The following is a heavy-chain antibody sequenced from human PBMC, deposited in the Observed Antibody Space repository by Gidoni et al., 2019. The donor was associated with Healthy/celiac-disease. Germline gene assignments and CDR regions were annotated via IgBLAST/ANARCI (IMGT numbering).Heavy chain of an antibody. CDR1: GFTFSSYA. V-gene: IGHV3-23*01. CDR3: AKDALTYYYDSSGYYYN. Sequence: EVQLLESGGGLVQPGGSLRLSCAASGFTFSSYAMSWVRPAPGKGLEWVSAISGSGGSTYYADSVKGRFTISRDNSKNTLYLQMNSLRAEDTAVYYCAKDALTYYYDSSGYYYNWGQGTLVTVSS. CDR2: ISGSGGST. J-gene: IGHJ4*02. D-gene: IGHD3-22*01.